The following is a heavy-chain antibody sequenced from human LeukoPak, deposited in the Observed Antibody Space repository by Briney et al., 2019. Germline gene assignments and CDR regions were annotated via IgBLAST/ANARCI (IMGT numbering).Heavy chain of an antibody. CDR2: IYNTGTT. CDR1: GGSTFGYY. Sequence: SETLSLTCTCSGGSTFGYYWSWIRQPPGKGLQWLGIIYNTGTTNYNPSLKSRVTISVDTSKSQFSLNLRSVTAADTAVYYCARHGGSGSFDYWGQGTLVTVSS. D-gene: IGHD6-19*01. V-gene: IGHV4-59*08. J-gene: IGHJ4*02. CDR3: ARHGGSGSFDY.